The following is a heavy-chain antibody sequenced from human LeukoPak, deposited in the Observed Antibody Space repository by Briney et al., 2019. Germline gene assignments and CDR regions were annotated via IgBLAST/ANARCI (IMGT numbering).Heavy chain of an antibody. CDR2: INPSGGST. CDR1: GYTFTTYY. V-gene: IGHV1-46*01. J-gene: IGHJ3*02. Sequence: ASVPVSSTASGYTFTTYYMHWVRQAPGQGLEWMGIINPSGGSTSYTQKFQGRVTMTRDTSTSTVYMELSSLRSEDTAVYYCAREDAEIIVVVTASNAFDIWGQGTMVTVSS. D-gene: IGHD2-21*02. CDR3: AREDAEIIVVVTASNAFDI.